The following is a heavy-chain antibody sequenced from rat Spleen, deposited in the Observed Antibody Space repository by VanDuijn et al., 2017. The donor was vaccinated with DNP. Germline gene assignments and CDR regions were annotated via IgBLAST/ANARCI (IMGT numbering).Heavy chain of an antibody. J-gene: IGHJ4*01. CDR1: GFTFSDYN. Sequence: EVQLVESGGVLVQSGRSLKVSCAASGFTFSDYNMAWVRQAPKKGLEWVATITYDGSRTYFRDSVKGRFTISRDIAKSTLYLQMDSLRSEDTATYYCTTFEGRNAWGQGTSVTVSS. CDR2: ITYDGSRT. CDR3: TTFEGRNA. V-gene: IGHV5S10*01. D-gene: IGHD1-11*01.